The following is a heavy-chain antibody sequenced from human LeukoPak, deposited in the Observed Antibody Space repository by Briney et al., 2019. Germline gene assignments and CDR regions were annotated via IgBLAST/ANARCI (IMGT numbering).Heavy chain of an antibody. CDR3: AGGQGWHFDL. CDR1: GFTFSNNW. V-gene: IGHV3-7*01. J-gene: IGHJ2*01. CDR2: INPDGSEE. Sequence: GSLRLSCAASGFTFSNNWMSWVRQAPGKGLEWVANINPDGSEENYVDSAKGRFTISRDNAKSSLYLQMNSLRAEDTAVYYCAGGQGWHFDLWGRGTLITVSS. D-gene: IGHD2-15*01.